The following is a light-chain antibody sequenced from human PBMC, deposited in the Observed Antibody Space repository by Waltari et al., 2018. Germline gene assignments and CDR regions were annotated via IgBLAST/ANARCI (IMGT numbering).Light chain of an antibody. CDR2: GAS. Sequence: EIVMTQSHATLSVSPGERVTLSCRASQSVSSNLAWYQQKPGQAPRLLIYGASTRATGIPARFSGSGSGTEFTLTISSLQSEDFAVYYCQQYNTWPRFGQGTKVDIK. CDR1: QSVSSN. V-gene: IGKV3-15*01. J-gene: IGKJ1*01. CDR3: QQYNTWPR.